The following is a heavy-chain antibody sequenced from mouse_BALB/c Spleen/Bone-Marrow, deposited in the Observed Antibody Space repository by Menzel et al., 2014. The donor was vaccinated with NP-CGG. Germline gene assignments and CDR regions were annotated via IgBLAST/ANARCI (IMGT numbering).Heavy chain of an antibody. V-gene: IGHV14-3*02. D-gene: IGHD1-1*01. CDR3: VYGRDWYCDV. J-gene: IGHJ1*01. CDR2: IDPANGNT. Sequence: EVKLEESGAELVKPGASVKLSCTASGFNIKDTYMHWVKERPEQGLEWIGRIDPANGNTKYDPKFQGKATITADTSSNTAYLQLSSLTSEDTAVYYCVYGRDWYCDVWGAGTTVTVSS. CDR1: GFNIKDTY.